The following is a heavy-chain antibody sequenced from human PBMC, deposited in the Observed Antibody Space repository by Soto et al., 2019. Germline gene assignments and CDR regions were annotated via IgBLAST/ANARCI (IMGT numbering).Heavy chain of an antibody. V-gene: IGHV3-48*03. CDR2: ISGSGSTI. CDR3: ARDRDYYDSSGYCDY. CDR1: GFTFSSYE. D-gene: IGHD3-22*01. Sequence: GGSLRLSCAASGFTFSSYEMNWVRQAPGKGLEWVSYISGSGSTIYYADSVKGRFTISRDNAKNSLYLQMNSLRAEDTAVYYCARDRDYYDSSGYCDYWGQGTMVTVYS. J-gene: IGHJ4*02.